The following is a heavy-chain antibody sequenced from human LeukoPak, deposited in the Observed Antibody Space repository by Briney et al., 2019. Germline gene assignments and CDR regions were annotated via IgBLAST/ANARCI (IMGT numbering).Heavy chain of an antibody. CDR3: ARASFWESPINWFDP. V-gene: IGHV1-2*07. J-gene: IGHJ5*02. CDR2: INPKNGGA. Sequence: GGSLRLSCAAPGFTFSSYGMHWVRQAPGQGLEWMGWINPKNGGANYAPRFQGRVTMTRDRSISTVYMEVTRLTSDDTAVYYCARASFWESPINWFDPWGQGTLVTVSS. CDR1: GFTFSSYG. D-gene: IGHD3-3*01.